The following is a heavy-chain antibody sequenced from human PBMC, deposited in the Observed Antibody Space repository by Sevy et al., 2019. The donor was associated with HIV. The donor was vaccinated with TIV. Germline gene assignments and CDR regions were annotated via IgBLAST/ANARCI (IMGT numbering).Heavy chain of an antibody. Sequence: GGSLRLSCAASGFTFDDYTMHWVRQAPGKGLEWVSLISWDGGSTYYADSVKGRFTISRDNSKNSLYLQMNSLRTEDTALYYCANCRGVGATCFHYYYYYMDVWGKGTTVTVSS. CDR3: ANCRGVGATCFHYYYYYMDV. J-gene: IGHJ6*03. CDR1: GFTFDDYT. V-gene: IGHV3-43*01. CDR2: ISWDGGST. D-gene: IGHD1-26*01.